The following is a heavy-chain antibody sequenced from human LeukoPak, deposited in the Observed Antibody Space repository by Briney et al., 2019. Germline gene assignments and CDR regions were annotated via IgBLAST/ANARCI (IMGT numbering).Heavy chain of an antibody. CDR3: VKEVGATLDY. CDR1: GFTFTSYA. Sequence: GGSLRLSCAASGFTFTSYALSWVRQAPGKGLEWVSAISGSGSSTYYADSVKGRFTISRDNPKNTLYLQMNSLRAEDTAVYYCVKEVGATLDYWGQGTLVTVSS. J-gene: IGHJ4*02. V-gene: IGHV3-23*01. D-gene: IGHD1-26*01. CDR2: ISGSGSST.